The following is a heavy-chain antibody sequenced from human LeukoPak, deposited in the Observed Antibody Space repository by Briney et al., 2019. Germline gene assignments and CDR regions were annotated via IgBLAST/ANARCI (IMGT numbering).Heavy chain of an antibody. D-gene: IGHD1-26*01. Sequence: SETLSLTRAVYGGSFSGYYWSWIRQPPGKGLEWVGTISYSGNTYYNPSLKSRVTISVDTSKNQFSLKLNSVTAADTAVYYCATRRSGSYSDYWGQGTLVTVSS. CDR2: ISYSGNT. V-gene: IGHV4-34*01. J-gene: IGHJ4*02. CDR3: ATRRSGSYSDY. CDR1: GGSFSGYY.